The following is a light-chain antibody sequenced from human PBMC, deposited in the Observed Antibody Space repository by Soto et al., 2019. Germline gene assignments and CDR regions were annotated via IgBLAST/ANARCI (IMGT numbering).Light chain of an antibody. CDR3: QTWDTGIRV. V-gene: IGLV4-69*01. CDR1: SGHSSYA. CDR2: LNSDGSH. J-gene: IGLJ3*02. Sequence: QLVLTQSPSASASLGAPVKLTCTLSSGHSSYAIAWHQQQPEKGPRFLMKLNSDGSHSKGDGIPDRFSGSSSGTERYLTISSLQSEDEADYYCQTWDTGIRVFGGGTKLNVL.